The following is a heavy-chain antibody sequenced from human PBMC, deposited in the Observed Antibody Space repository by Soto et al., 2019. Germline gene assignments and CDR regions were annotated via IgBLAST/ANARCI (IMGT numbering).Heavy chain of an antibody. CDR1: GGTFSSYA. CDR3: ARVDYYDSPLGGYFDY. D-gene: IGHD3-22*01. V-gene: IGHV1-69*13. CDR2: IIPIFGTA. J-gene: IGHJ4*02. Sequence: ASVKVSCKASGGTFSSYAISWVRQAPGQGLEWMGGIIPIFGTANYAQKFQGRVTITADESTSTAYMELSSLRSEDTAVYYCARVDYYDSPLGGYFDYWGQGTLVTVSS.